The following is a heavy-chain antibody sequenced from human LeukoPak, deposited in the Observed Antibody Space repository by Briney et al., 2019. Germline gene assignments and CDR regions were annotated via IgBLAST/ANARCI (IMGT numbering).Heavy chain of an antibody. V-gene: IGHV5-51*01. Sequence: GESLKISCKGSGYSFTSYWIGWVRQMPGKGLEWMGNIYPGDSDTRYSPSFQGQVTISADKSISTAYLQWSSLKASDTAMYYCARHRGHYDSSGYPLDAFDIWGQGTMVTVSS. CDR3: ARHRGHYDSSGYPLDAFDI. D-gene: IGHD3-22*01. J-gene: IGHJ3*02. CDR1: GYSFTSYW. CDR2: IYPGDSDT.